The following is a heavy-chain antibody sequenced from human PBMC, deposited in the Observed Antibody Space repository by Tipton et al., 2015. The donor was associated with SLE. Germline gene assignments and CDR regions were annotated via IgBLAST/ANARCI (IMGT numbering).Heavy chain of an antibody. CDR3: AVYSLEGGFDY. CDR1: GGSISSYY. D-gene: IGHD3-3*01. CDR2: IYYSGST. Sequence: TLSLTCTVSGGSISSYYWSWIRQPAGKGLEWIGYIYYSGSTNYNPSLKSRVTISVDTSKNQFSLKLSSVTAADTAVYYCAVYSLEGGFDYWGQGTLVTVSS. J-gene: IGHJ4*02. V-gene: IGHV4-59*01.